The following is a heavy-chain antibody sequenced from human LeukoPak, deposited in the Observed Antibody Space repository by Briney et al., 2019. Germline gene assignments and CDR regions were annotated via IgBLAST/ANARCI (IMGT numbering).Heavy chain of an antibody. V-gene: IGHV1-2*02. CDR2: INPNTGGT. D-gene: IGHD6-13*01. Sequence: ASVRVSFTASGYTFTVYFIHWVRQAPGQGLEWMGSINPNTGGTNYAQQFQGRVTMTRDTSISTAYMELTSLTSDDTAVYYCAGGVAAAGRKFSDSWGQGTLVTVSS. CDR1: GYTFTVYF. CDR3: AGGVAAAGRKFSDS. J-gene: IGHJ4*02.